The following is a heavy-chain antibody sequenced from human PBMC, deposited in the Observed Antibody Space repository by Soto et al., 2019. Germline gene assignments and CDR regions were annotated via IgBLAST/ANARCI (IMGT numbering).Heavy chain of an antibody. CDR3: AKVGAYCGGDCYSGYYFDY. J-gene: IGHJ4*02. V-gene: IGHV3-30*18. CDR2: ISYDGSNK. CDR1: GXTFSSYG. D-gene: IGHD2-21*02. Sequence: GSLRLSCAASGXTFSSYGMHWVRQAPGKGLEWVAVISYDGSNKYYADSVKGRFTISRDNSKNTLYLQMNSLRAEDTAVYYCAKVGAYCGGDCYSGYYFDYWGQGTLVTVSS.